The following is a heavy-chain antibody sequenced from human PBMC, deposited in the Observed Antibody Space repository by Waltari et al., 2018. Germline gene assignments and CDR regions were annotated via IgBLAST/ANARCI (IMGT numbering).Heavy chain of an antibody. CDR3: ARAIVVVPVPSSYSIAAFDI. D-gene: IGHD2-2*01. Sequence: QVQLVQSGAEVKKPGASVKVSCKASGYTFTGYYMHWVRQAPGQGLEWMGWINPNSGGTNYAQKFQGRVTMTRDTSISTAYMELSRLRSDDTAVYYCARAIVVVPVPSSYSIAAFDIWGQGTMVTVSS. CDR1: GYTFTGYY. J-gene: IGHJ3*02. V-gene: IGHV1-2*02. CDR2: INPNSGGT.